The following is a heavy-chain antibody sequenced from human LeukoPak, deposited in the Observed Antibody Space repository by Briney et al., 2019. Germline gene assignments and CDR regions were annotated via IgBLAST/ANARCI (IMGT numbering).Heavy chain of an antibody. Sequence: PSETLSLTCTVSGGSISSYYWSWIRQPPGKGLEWIGYIYYSGSTNYNPSLKSRVTISVDTSKNQFSLKLSSVTAADTAVYYCATFPVGMITFGGVIVDDYWGQGTLVTVSS. J-gene: IGHJ4*02. CDR1: GGSISSYY. V-gene: IGHV4-59*01. D-gene: IGHD3-16*02. CDR3: ATFPVGMITFGGVIVDDY. CDR2: IYYSGST.